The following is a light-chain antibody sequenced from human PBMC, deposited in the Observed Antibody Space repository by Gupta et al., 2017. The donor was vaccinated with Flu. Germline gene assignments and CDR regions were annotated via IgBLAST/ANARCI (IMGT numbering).Light chain of an antibody. Sequence: SSVLTQPPSVSVAPVPPARTTCGGNSIGSKSVPWYQQKPGQAPVLIVYDDRDRPSGIPERFSGSNSVNTATLTISRVEAGDEADYYCQVLYRSSDHYVFGTGTKVTVL. V-gene: IGLV3-21*02. CDR2: DDR. CDR1: SIGSKS. J-gene: IGLJ1*01. CDR3: QVLYRSSDHYV.